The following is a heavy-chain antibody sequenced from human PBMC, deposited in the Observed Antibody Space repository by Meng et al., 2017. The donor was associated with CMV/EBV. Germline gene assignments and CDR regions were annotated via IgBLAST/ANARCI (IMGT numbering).Heavy chain of an antibody. CDR1: GFSFNYYY. Sequence: GESLKISCAASGFSFNYYYMTWVRQAPGKGLEWVANIEQDGNEKNYVDSVKGRFTISRDNATNSLYLQMNSLRAEDTAVYYCAREVIRGDAIDVWGQGATVTVSS. D-gene: IGHD2-21*01. V-gene: IGHV3-7*01. J-gene: IGHJ6*02. CDR2: IEQDGNEK. CDR3: AREVIRGDAIDV.